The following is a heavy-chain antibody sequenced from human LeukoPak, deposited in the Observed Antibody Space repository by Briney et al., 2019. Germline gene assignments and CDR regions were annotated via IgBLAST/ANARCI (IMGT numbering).Heavy chain of an antibody. CDR1: GFTVSSNS. CDR2: IYSDNT. D-gene: IGHD4-17*01. Sequence: GGSLRLSCTVSGFTVSSNSMSWVRQAPGKGLEWVSFIYSDNTHYSDSVKGRFTISIDNSKNTLYLQMNSLRAEDTAVYYCARRVTTVKDGGYYFDYWGQGTLVTVSS. J-gene: IGHJ4*02. CDR3: ARRVTTVKDGGYYFDY. V-gene: IGHV3-53*01.